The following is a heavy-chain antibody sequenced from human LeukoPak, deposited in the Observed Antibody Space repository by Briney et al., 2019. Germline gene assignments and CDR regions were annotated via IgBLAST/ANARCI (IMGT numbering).Heavy chain of an antibody. V-gene: IGHV3-7*01. J-gene: IGHJ4*02. CDR2: IKYDGRET. CDR3: ARYLNSGPEDF. D-gene: IGHD1-26*01. Sequence: GGSLRLSCAATGFTFSNYWMSWFRQAPGKGLEWVANIKYDGRETQYVDSMKGRFTIFRDNAKNSLFLQMNSLRAEDTAVYYCARYLNSGPEDFWGQGNLVTVSS. CDR1: GFTFSNYW.